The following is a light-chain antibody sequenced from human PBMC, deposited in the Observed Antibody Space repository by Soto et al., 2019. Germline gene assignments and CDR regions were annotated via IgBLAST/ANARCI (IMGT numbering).Light chain of an antibody. V-gene: IGKV3-20*01. Sequence: EIVLTQFPDTLSLSPGERTTLSCRASQSVSGPSLAWYQHKRGQAPRPLIHGASSRATGIPDRFSGSGSGTDFTLTISRLEPEDFAVYYCQQYGGSPRTFGQGTKVEV. CDR1: QSVSGPS. J-gene: IGKJ1*01. CDR2: GAS. CDR3: QQYGGSPRT.